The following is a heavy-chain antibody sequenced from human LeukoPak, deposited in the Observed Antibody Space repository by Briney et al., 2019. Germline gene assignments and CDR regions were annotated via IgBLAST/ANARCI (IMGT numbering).Heavy chain of an antibody. CDR1: GGSISSSSYY. V-gene: IGHV4-39*01. J-gene: IGHJ4*02. D-gene: IGHD3-10*01. Sequence: SETLSLTCTVSGGSISSSSYYWGWIRQPPGKGLEWIGSIYYSGSTYYNPSLKSRVTISVDTSKNQFSLKLSSVTAADTAVYYCASAAPGDYWGQGTLVTVPS. CDR2: IYYSGST. CDR3: ASAAPGDY.